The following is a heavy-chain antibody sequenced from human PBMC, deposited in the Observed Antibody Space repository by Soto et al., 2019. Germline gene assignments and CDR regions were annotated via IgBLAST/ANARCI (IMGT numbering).Heavy chain of an antibody. D-gene: IGHD3-3*01. CDR2: INAGNGNT. J-gene: IGHJ6*02. V-gene: IGHV1-3*01. CDR1: GYTFTSYA. Sequence: ASVKVSCKASGYTFTSYAMHWVRQAPGQRLEWMGWINAGNGNTKYSQKFQGRVTITRDTSASTAYMELSSLRSEDTVVYYCARDPVLRFLEWFRDYYGMDVWGQGTTVTVSS. CDR3: ARDPVLRFLEWFRDYYGMDV.